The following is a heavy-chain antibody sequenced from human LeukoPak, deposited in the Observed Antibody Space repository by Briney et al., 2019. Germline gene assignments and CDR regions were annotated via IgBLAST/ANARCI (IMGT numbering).Heavy chain of an antibody. CDR1: GFTFRDSW. V-gene: IGHV3-7*01. Sequence: GGSLRLSCADSGFTFRDSWMRWVRQAPGKGLKWVANINQDGSQKYYVDSVKGRFTISRDTAKNSLHLQMNSLRAEDTAVYYCARDRGFTSFDYWGQGILVTVSS. J-gene: IGHJ4*02. CDR3: ARDRGFTSFDY. D-gene: IGHD5-12*01. CDR2: INQDGSQK.